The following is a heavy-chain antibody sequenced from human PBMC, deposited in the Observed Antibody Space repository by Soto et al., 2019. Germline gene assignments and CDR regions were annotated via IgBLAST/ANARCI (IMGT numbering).Heavy chain of an antibody. CDR1: GFTFRSYA. CDR3: AKGPRQYYYDSSGYYFDY. V-gene: IGHV3-23*01. Sequence: GGALRLSCAASGFTFRSYAMSWVRQAPGKGLEWVSAISGSGGSTYYADSVKGRFTISRDNSKNTLYLQMNSLRAEDTAVYYCAKGPRQYYYDSSGYYFDYWGQGTLVTVSS. D-gene: IGHD3-22*01. J-gene: IGHJ4*02. CDR2: ISGSGGST.